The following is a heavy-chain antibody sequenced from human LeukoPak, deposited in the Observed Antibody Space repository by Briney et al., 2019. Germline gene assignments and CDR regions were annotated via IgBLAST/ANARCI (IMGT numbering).Heavy chain of an antibody. Sequence: GGSLRLSCAASGFTFSSYSMNWVRQAPGKGLEWVSYISSSSSTIYYADSVKGRFTISRDNAKNSLYLQMNSLRAEDTAMYYCARNLGTLATGGVALDIWGQGTMVTVAS. V-gene: IGHV3-48*01. CDR1: GFTFSSYS. CDR2: ISSSSSTI. D-gene: IGHD1-14*01. CDR3: ARNLGTLATGGVALDI. J-gene: IGHJ3*02.